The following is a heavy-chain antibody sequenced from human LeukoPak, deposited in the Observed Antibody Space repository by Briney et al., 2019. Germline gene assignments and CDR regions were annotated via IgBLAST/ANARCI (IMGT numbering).Heavy chain of an antibody. CDR1: GFTFSSYG. D-gene: IGHD3-3*01. Sequence: GGSLRLSCAASGFTFSSYGMHWVRQAPGKGLEWVAVISYDGSNKYYADSVKGRFTISGDNSKNTLYLQMNSLRAEDTAVYYCAKAYYDFWSGYFYPEINYGMDVWGQGTTVTVSS. CDR3: AKAYYDFWSGYFYPEINYGMDV. J-gene: IGHJ6*02. V-gene: IGHV3-30*18. CDR2: ISYDGSNK.